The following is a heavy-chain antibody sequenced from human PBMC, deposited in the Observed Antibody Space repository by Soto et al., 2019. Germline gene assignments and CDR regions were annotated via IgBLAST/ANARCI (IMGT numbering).Heavy chain of an antibody. Sequence: PGGSLRLSCAASKFTFSNYGMHWVRQAPGKGLEWAAVIWYDGSNKYYADSVKGRFTISRDNSKNTLYLQMNSLRAEDTAVYYCAREGKTAFGDVLGPFDYGGQGILVTVSS. CDR2: IWYDGSNK. CDR1: KFTFSNYG. V-gene: IGHV3-33*01. J-gene: IGHJ4*02. CDR3: AREGKTAFGDVLGPFDY. D-gene: IGHD3-3*01.